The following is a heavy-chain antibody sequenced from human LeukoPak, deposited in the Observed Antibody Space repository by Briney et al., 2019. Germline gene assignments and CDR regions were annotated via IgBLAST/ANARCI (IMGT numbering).Heavy chain of an antibody. J-gene: IGHJ6*03. CDR2: ISRDGSST. CDR3: AKVHDSGDYLAFYMGV. Sequence: PGGSLRLSCASSGFNFADYAMHWVRQSPGKGLEWISLISRDGSSTYYGDAVKGRFTTSRDNSKNYLFLQMDSLRVDDTAFYFCAKVHDSGDYLAFYMGVWGKGTTVTVSS. V-gene: IGHV3-43D*04. CDR1: GFNFADYA. D-gene: IGHD4-17*01.